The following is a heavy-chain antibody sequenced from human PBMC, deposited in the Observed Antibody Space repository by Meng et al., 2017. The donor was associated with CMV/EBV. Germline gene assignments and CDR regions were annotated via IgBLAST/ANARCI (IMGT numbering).Heavy chain of an antibody. CDR1: GFTFSSYS. D-gene: IGHD6-13*01. V-gene: IGHV3-48*04. CDR2: ISSSGSTI. J-gene: IGHJ4*02. CDR3: ARDRYINWGVRGAAASS. Sequence: GESLKISCAASGFTFSSYSMNWVRQAPGKGLEWVSYISSSGSTIYYADSVKGRFTISRDNAKNSLYLQMNSLRAEDTAVYYCARDRYINWGVRGAAASSWGQGTLVTVSS.